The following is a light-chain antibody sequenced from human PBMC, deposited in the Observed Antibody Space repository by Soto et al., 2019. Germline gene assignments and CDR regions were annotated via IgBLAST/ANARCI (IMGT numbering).Light chain of an antibody. Sequence: IQMTQSPSSLSASVVDRFTITFLASQGISSYLAWYQQKPGKAPKLLIYAASTLQSGVPSRFSGSGSGTDFTLTISCLQSEDFATYYCQQYYSYPYTFGQGTKVDIK. CDR2: AAS. J-gene: IGKJ2*01. CDR3: QQYYSYPYT. CDR1: QGISSY. V-gene: IGKV1-8*01.